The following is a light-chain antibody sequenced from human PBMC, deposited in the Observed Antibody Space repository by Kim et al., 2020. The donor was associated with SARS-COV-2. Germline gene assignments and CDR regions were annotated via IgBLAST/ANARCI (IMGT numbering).Light chain of an antibody. CDR2: DAS. J-gene: IGKJ4*01. V-gene: IGKV3-11*01. Sequence: EIVLTQSPATLSLSPGERATLSCRASQSVSSYLALYHQKPGQAPRLLIYDASNRATGIPARFSGSGSGTDFTLTISSLETEDFAFYYCLQRINWPLTFGGWTKVDIK. CDR1: QSVSSY. CDR3: LQRINWPLT.